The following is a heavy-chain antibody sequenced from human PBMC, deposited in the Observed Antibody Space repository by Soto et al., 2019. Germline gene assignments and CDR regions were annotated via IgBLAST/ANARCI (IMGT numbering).Heavy chain of an antibody. Sequence: PGGSLRLSCASSGFTFSDYYMSWIRQAPGKGLEWVSYISSSGSTIYYADSVKGRFTISRDNAKNSLYLQMNSLRAEDTAVYYCGVPYTGYYYYMDVWGKGTTVTVSS. D-gene: IGHD4-4*01. CDR2: ISSSGSTI. CDR1: GFTFSDYY. CDR3: GVPYTGYYYYMDV. J-gene: IGHJ6*03. V-gene: IGHV3-11*01.